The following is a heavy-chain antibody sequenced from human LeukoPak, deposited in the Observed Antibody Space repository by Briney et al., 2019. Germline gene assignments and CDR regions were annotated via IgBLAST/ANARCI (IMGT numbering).Heavy chain of an antibody. CDR2: FYYTGST. D-gene: IGHD4-23*01. Sequence: SETLSLTCTVSGGSITSCYWSWIRQPPGKGLEWIGHFYYTGSTNYNPSLKSRVTISAETSRNQFSLRLNSVTAADTAVYYCARAPPDGGNSGLYYWGQGTLVTVSS. CDR3: ARAPPDGGNSGLYY. J-gene: IGHJ4*02. CDR1: GGSITSCY. V-gene: IGHV4-59*12.